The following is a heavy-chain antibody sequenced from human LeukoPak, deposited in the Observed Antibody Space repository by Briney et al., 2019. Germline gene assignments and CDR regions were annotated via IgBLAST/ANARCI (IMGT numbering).Heavy chain of an antibody. CDR2: FDPEDGET. CDR3: ATSKNYDYVWGSYVY. D-gene: IGHD3-16*01. CDR1: GYTLTELS. V-gene: IGHV1-24*01. Sequence: GASVKGSCKVSGYTLTELSMHWVRQAPGKGLEWMGGFDPEDGETIYAQKVQGRVTMTEDTSTDTAYMELSSLRSEDTAVYYCATSKNYDYVWGSYVYWGQGTLVTVSS. J-gene: IGHJ4*02.